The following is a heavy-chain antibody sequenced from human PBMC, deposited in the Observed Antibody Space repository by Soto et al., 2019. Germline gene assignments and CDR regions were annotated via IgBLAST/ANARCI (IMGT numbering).Heavy chain of an antibody. D-gene: IGHD2-15*01. CDR1: GGTFSSYA. V-gene: IGHV1-69*14. CDR2: IIPIFGTA. CDR3: ARGGDIVVVVAALDY. J-gene: IGHJ4*02. Sequence: QVQLVQSGAEVKKPGSSVKVSCKASGGTFSSYAISWVRQAPGQGLEWMGGIIPIFGTANYAQKFQGRVTIXADTAXXTAYMELGSLRSEGTAVYYCARGGDIVVVVAALDYWGQGTLVTVSS.